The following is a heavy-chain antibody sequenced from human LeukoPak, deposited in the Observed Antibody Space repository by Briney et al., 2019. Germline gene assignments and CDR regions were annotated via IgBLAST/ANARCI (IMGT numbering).Heavy chain of an antibody. V-gene: IGHV3-23*01. CDR1: GFTFSSCA. Sequence: GGSLRLSCAASGFTFSSCAMSWVGQAPGKGLEWVSSISTTGGGTYYADSVKGRFTISRDNSKNTLYLHMNSLRAEDAAIYYCAKTFFETSGCYPNCDYWPQGTLVTASS. J-gene: IGHJ4*02. CDR3: AKTFFETSGCYPNCDY. CDR2: ISTTGGGT. D-gene: IGHD3-22*01.